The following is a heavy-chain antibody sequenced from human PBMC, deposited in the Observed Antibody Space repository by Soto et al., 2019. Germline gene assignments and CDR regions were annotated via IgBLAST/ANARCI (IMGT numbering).Heavy chain of an antibody. D-gene: IGHD6-19*01. J-gene: IGHJ4*02. CDR2: VSHDGRNT. Sequence: VQLVESGGGVVQPGRSLRLSCAASGFTFSDYAMHWVRQAPGKGLEWVAVVSHDGRNTHYADSVKGRFTISRVSSKNTVSLEMTSLRAEDTAVYYCAKRGRQWLVTSDFNYWGQGALVTVSS. CDR1: GFTFSDYA. V-gene: IGHV3-30*18. CDR3: AKRGRQWLVTSDFNY.